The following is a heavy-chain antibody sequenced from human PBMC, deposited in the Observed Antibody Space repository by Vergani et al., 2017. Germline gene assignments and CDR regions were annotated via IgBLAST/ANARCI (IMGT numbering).Heavy chain of an antibody. CDR3: ARAQKRGYSYGYPYYYYGMDV. CDR1: GGSFSGYY. Sequence: QVQLQQWGAGLLKPSETLSLTCAVYGGSFSGYYWSWISQPPGKGLEWIGEINHSGSTNYNPSLKSAVTISVDTSKNQFSLKLSSVTAADTAVYYCARAQKRGYSYGYPYYYYGMDVWGQGTTVTVSS. CDR2: INHSGST. D-gene: IGHD5-18*01. V-gene: IGHV4-34*01. J-gene: IGHJ6*02.